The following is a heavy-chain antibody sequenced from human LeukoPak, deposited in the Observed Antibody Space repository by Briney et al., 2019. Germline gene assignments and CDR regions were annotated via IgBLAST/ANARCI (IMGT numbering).Heavy chain of an antibody. CDR1: GFTFSSYA. CDR2: ISGSGGST. V-gene: IGHV3-23*01. J-gene: IGHJ4*02. Sequence: GGSLRLSCAASGFTFSSYAMSWVRQAPGKGLEWVSAISGSGGSTYYADSVKGRFTISGDNSKNTLYLQMNSLRAEDTAVYYCAKERFIVVVTATIDYWGQGTLVTVSS. D-gene: IGHD2-21*02. CDR3: AKERFIVVVTATIDY.